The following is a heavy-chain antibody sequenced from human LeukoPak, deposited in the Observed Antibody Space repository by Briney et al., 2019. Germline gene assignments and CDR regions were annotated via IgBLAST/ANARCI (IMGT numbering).Heavy chain of an antibody. CDR1: GCTFTSYG. V-gene: IGHV1-18*01. D-gene: IGHD6-13*01. Sequence: ASVKVSCKASGCTFTSYGISWVRQAPGQGLEWMGWISSYNGNRNYAQKLQGRVTMTTDTSTSTAYMELRSLRSDDTAVYYCAREAPPAYSNSWYGYYFDYWGQGTLVTVSS. CDR3: AREAPPAYSNSWYGYYFDY. J-gene: IGHJ4*02. CDR2: ISSYNGNR.